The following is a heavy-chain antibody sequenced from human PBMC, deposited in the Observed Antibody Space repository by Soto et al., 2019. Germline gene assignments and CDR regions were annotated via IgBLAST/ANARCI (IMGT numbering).Heavy chain of an antibody. D-gene: IGHD5-18*01. Sequence: EVQLVESGGGLVKPGGSLRLSCAASGFTFSSYSMNWVRQAPGKRLEWVSSISSSSSYIYYADSVKGRFTISRDNAKNSLYLQMNSLRAEDTAVYYCAREQPGYSYGYGLGYWGQGTLVTVSS. J-gene: IGHJ4*02. CDR2: ISSSSSYI. CDR3: AREQPGYSYGYGLGY. V-gene: IGHV3-21*01. CDR1: GFTFSSYS.